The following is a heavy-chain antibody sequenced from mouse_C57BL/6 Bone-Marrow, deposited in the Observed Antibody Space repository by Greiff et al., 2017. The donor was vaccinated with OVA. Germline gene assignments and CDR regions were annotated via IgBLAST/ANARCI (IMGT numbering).Heavy chain of an antibody. D-gene: IGHD1-1*01. V-gene: IGHV1-55*01. CDR1: GYTFTSYW. CDR2: IYTGSGST. Sequence: VQLQQPGAELVKPGASVKMSCKASGYTFTSYWITWVKQRPGQGLEWIGDIYTGSGSTNYTEKFKRKATITVDTFSRTAYMQLSSLTSEDSAVYYCARGTVVATEGYWGQGTTLTVSS. J-gene: IGHJ2*01. CDR3: ARGTVVATEGY.